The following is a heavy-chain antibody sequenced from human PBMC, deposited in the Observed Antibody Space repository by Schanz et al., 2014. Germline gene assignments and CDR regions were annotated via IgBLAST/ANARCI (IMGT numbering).Heavy chain of an antibody. CDR1: GYNFINSG. D-gene: IGHD3-3*01. J-gene: IGHJ4*02. CDR2: ISVYNHNK. Sequence: QIQLVQSGPEVKKPGATVKVSCKAYGYNFINSGISWVRQAPGQGLEWMGWISVYNHNKEYDQKFHSRVTMTTDTSTSTAYMPLTVLRSDAAAVYCCASDRRFCDRADLYYFDSWGQGTLVTVSS. V-gene: IGHV1-18*01. CDR3: ASDRRFCDRADLYYFDS.